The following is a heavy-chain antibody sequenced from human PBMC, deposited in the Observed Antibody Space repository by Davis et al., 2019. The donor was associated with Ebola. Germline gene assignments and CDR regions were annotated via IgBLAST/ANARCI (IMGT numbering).Heavy chain of an antibody. J-gene: IGHJ6*02. V-gene: IGHV3-23*01. CDR2: ISGSGGST. CDR3: AKSFSSSPRLRYYYGMDV. D-gene: IGHD6-6*01. Sequence: GGSLRLSCPASGLTFSSYAMSWVRQAPGKGLEWVSAISGSGGSTYYADSVKGRFTISRDNSKNTLYLQMNSLRAEDTAVYYCAKSFSSSPRLRYYYGMDVWGQGTTVTVSS. CDR1: GLTFSSYA.